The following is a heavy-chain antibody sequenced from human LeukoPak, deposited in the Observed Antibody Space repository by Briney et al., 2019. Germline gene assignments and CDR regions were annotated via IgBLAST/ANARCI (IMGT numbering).Heavy chain of an antibody. J-gene: IGHJ4*02. CDR1: GYTFTGYY. CDR2: INPNSGGT. Sequence: GASVKVSCKASGYTFTGYYMHWVRQAPGQGLEWMGWINPNSGGTNYALKFQGRVTMTRDTSISTAYMELSRLRSDDTAVYYCAREGPRAAADYWGQGTLVTVSS. V-gene: IGHV1-2*02. D-gene: IGHD6-13*01. CDR3: AREGPRAAADY.